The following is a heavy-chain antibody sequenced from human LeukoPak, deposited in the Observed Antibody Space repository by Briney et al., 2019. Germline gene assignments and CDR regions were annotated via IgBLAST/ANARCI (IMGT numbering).Heavy chain of an antibody. CDR3: ARDLAPYCSGGSCSTFDY. D-gene: IGHD2-15*01. CDR1: GFTFSSYG. CDR2: ISGSGGST. J-gene: IGHJ4*02. Sequence: GGSLRLSCAASGFTFSSYGMSWVRQAPGKGLDWVSGISGSGGSTYSADSVKGRFTISRGNSKNSLYLQMNSLRAEDTAIYYCARDLAPYCSGGSCSTFDYWGQGTLVTVSS. V-gene: IGHV3-23*01.